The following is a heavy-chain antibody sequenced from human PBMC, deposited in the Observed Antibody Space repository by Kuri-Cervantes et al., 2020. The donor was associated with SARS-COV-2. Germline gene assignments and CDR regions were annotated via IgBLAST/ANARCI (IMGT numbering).Heavy chain of an antibody. Sequence: ASVKVSCKASGGTFSSYAISWVRQAPGQGLEWVATIHPRGVSITYAQKFQGRVTMTRDTSTSTVYMELGSLNSEDTAVYYCASLVGPSTPQGADYWGQGTLVTVSS. J-gene: IGHJ4*02. CDR1: GGTFSSYA. CDR3: ASLVGPSTPQGADY. CDR2: IHPRGVSI. D-gene: IGHD1-26*01. V-gene: IGHV1-46*01.